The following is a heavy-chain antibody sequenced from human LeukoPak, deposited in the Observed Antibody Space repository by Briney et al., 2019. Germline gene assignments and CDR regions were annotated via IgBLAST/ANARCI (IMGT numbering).Heavy chain of an antibody. CDR1: GFTFSDYY. D-gene: IGHD2-15*01. Sequence: GGSRRLSCAASGFTFSDYYMSWIRQAPGKGLEWVSYLSSTGSIIYYADSVKGRFTISRDNAKNSLYLQMNSLRAEDTAVFYRAEDGIRDCSGGSCYARAIGYYYYMDVWGKGTTVTVSS. CDR3: AEDGIRDCSGGSCYARAIGYYYYMDV. CDR2: LSSTGSII. J-gene: IGHJ6*03. V-gene: IGHV3-11*04.